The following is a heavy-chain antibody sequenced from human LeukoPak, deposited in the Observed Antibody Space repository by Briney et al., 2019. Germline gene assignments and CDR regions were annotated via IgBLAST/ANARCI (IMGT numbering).Heavy chain of an antibody. J-gene: IGHJ6*03. CDR3: ARTTEGGYTYDYFYYYYMDV. CDR1: GGSISSGSYY. CDR2: IYTSGST. Sequence: SETLSLTCTVSGGSISSGSYYWSWIRQPAGKGLEWIGRIYTSGSTNYNPSLKRRVTISVDMSKNQFSLKLSSVTAADTAVYYCARTTEGGYTYDYFYYYYMDVWGKGTTVTISS. V-gene: IGHV4-61*02. D-gene: IGHD5-18*01.